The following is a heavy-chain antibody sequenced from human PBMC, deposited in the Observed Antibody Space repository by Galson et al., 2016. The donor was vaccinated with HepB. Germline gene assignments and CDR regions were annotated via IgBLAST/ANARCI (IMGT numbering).Heavy chain of an antibody. D-gene: IGHD2-8*01. V-gene: IGHV4-61*01. CDR1: GDSVSSGTYY. Sequence: SETLSLTCTVSGDSVSSGTYYWSWIRQPPGKGLEWIAYIYYSGSTNYNPSLKSRVTISVDTSKNQFSLKLSSVTAADTAVYYCARLAMLGRRLDYYFDYWDQGTLVTVSS. CDR2: IYYSGST. CDR3: ARLAMLGRRLDYYFDY. J-gene: IGHJ4*02.